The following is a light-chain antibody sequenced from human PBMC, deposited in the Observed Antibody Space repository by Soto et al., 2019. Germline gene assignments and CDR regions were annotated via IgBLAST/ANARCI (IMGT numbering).Light chain of an antibody. CDR3: QQYYNWRPR. J-gene: IGKJ1*01. CDR2: GAS. V-gene: IGKV3-15*01. Sequence: EVVMTQSPATLSVSPGDTAALSCRASQSVSSSLAWYQQKPGQAPRLLIYGASTRATGVPARFSGSGSGTEFTLTISRLQSEDFAIYYCQQYYNWRPRFGQ. CDR1: QSVSSS.